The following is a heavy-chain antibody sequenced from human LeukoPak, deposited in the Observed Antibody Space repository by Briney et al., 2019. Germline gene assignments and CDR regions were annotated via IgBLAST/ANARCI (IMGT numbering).Heavy chain of an antibody. CDR2: INTGGAGT. D-gene: IGHD6-13*01. CDR3: AKGFRVLDSCSWYLCFDY. Sequence: GGSLRLSCAASGFTFSSYAMSWVRQAPGKGLEWVSTINTGGAGTYYADSVKGRFTISRDNSKNTLYLQMNSLRAEDTAIYYCAKGFRVLDSCSWYLCFDYWSQGTLVTVSS. J-gene: IGHJ4*02. V-gene: IGHV3-23*01. CDR1: GFTFSSYA.